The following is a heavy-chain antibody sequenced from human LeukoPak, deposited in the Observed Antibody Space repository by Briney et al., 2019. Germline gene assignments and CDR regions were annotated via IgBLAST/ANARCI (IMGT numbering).Heavy chain of an antibody. CDR3: AGGWSLHYDILTGPLPFDY. Sequence: SETLSLTCTVSGGSISSGGYYWSWIRQHPGKGLEWIGYIYYSGSTYYNPSLKSRVTISVDTSKNQFSLKLSSVTAADTAVYYCAGGWSLHYDILTGPLPFDYWGQGTLVTVSS. D-gene: IGHD3-9*01. V-gene: IGHV4-31*03. CDR1: GGSISSGGYY. CDR2: IYYSGST. J-gene: IGHJ4*02.